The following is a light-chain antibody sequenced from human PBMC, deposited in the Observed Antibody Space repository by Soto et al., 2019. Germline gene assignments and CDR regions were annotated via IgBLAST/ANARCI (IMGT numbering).Light chain of an antibody. CDR2: EVT. J-gene: IGLJ1*01. CDR3: SSFTITSPYV. CDR1: SSDVGGFNY. V-gene: IGLV2-14*01. Sequence: QSALTQPASVSGSPGQSITISCTGTSSDVGGFNYVSWYQQHPGKAPKIIIYEVTNRPSGVSNRFSGSKSGNTASLTISGLQAEDEADYYCSSFTITSPYVFGTGTKLTVL.